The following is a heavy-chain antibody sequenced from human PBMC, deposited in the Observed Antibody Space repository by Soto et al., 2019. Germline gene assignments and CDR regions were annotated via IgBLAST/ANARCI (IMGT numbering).Heavy chain of an antibody. V-gene: IGHV4-34*01. CDR3: ATTQRVTFNSDYARVTTGWLGP. Sequence: SETLSLTCAVSGGSFSGYYWSWIRQSPGKGLEWIGEINHSGIANYSPSLKSRVSLTVDTSRKQFSLQLTSVTAADTGVYYCATTQRVTFNSDYARVTTGWLGPWGHGTLVTVSS. D-gene: IGHD3-16*01. J-gene: IGHJ5*02. CDR2: INHSGIA. CDR1: GGSFSGYY.